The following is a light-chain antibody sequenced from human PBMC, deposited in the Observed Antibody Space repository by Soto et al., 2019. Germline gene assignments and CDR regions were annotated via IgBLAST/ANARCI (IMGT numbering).Light chain of an antibody. Sequence: EIVLTQSPATLSLSPGERATLSCRASQSVSSYLAWYQQKPGQAPRLLIYDASNMATGIPARFSGSGSGTDFTLTISRLEPEDFAVYYCQQYGSSRITFGQGTRLEIK. V-gene: IGKV3-20*01. CDR2: DAS. CDR3: QQYGSSRIT. CDR1: QSVSSY. J-gene: IGKJ5*01.